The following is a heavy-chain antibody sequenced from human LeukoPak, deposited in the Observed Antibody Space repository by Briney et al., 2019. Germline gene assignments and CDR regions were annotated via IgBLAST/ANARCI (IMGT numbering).Heavy chain of an antibody. Sequence: PSETLSLTCTVSGGSISRYYWSWIRQPPGRGLEWIGYIYYSGITNYNPTLKSRVTLSVDTSKNQFSLKLNSVTAADTAVYYCARAASSWSFDYWGQGTLVTVSS. J-gene: IGHJ4*02. V-gene: IGHV4-59*01. CDR1: GGSISRYY. CDR2: IYYSGIT. D-gene: IGHD6-13*01. CDR3: ARAASSWSFDY.